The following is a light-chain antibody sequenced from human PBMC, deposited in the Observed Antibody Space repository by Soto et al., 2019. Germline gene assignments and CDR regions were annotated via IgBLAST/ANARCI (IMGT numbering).Light chain of an antibody. CDR3: QQYNNWPPLT. CDR1: QSVNSN. V-gene: IGKV3-15*01. Sequence: EIVVTQSPATLSVSPGERATLSCRASQSVNSNLAWYQQKPGQAPRLLIYDTSTRATGIPARFSGSGSGTEFTLTISSLQSEDFAVYFCQQYNNWPPLTFGGGTKVAIK. J-gene: IGKJ4*01. CDR2: DTS.